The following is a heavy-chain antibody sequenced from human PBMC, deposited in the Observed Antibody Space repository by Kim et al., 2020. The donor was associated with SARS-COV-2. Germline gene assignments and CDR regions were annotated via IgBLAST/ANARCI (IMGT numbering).Heavy chain of an antibody. J-gene: IGHJ3*02. CDR3: ARDRLRYFDWLSIGDAFDI. D-gene: IGHD3-9*01. CDR1: GFTFSSYS. Sequence: GGSLRLSCAASGFTFSSYSMNWVRQAPGKGLEWVSYISSSSSTIYYADSVKCRFTISRDNAKNSLYLQMNSLRDEDTAVYYCARDRLRYFDWLSIGDAFDIWGQGTMVTVSS. CDR2: ISSSSSTI. V-gene: IGHV3-48*02.